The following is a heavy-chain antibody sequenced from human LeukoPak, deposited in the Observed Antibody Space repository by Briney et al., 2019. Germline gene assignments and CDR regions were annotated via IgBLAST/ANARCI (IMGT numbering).Heavy chain of an antibody. CDR3: ARAGEEYQLQAANWFDP. CDR2: IIPIFGTA. CDR1: GGTFSSYA. J-gene: IGHJ5*02. Sequence: SVKVTCKASGGTFSSYAISWVRQAPGQGLEWMGGIIPIFGTANYAQKFQGRVTITADESTSTAYMELSSLRSEDTAVYYCARAGEEYQLQAANWFDPWGQGTLVTVSS. D-gene: IGHD2-2*01. V-gene: IGHV1-69*13.